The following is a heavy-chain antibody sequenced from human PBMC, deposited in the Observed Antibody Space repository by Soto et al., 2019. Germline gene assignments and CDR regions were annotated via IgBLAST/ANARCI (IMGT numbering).Heavy chain of an antibody. V-gene: IGHV3-21*06. D-gene: IGHD3-16*01. CDR3: ARDGCLLGYHGMDV. CDR1: GFIFSNYS. CDR2: ISSSSSYT. Sequence: EVQLVESGGGLVKPGGSLRLSCAASGFIFSNYSINWVRQAPGKGLEWVSSISSSSSYTYYADSVKGRFTISRDNAKNSLYLQMNSLRAEDTAVYYCARDGCLLGYHGMDVWGQGTTVTVSS. J-gene: IGHJ6*02.